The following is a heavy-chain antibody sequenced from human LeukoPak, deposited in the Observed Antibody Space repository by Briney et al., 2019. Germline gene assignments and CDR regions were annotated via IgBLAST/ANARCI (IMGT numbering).Heavy chain of an antibody. CDR3: ASLSDSMIVPRDAFDI. CDR2: FNPNSGGT. Sequence: ASVKVSCKASGYTFTGYYMHWVRQAPGQGLEWMGWFNPNSGGTNYAQKFQGRVTMTRDTSISTAYMELSRLRSDDTAVYYCASLSDSMIVPRDAFDIWGQGTMVTVSS. CDR1: GYTFTGYY. D-gene: IGHD3-22*01. J-gene: IGHJ3*02. V-gene: IGHV1-2*02.